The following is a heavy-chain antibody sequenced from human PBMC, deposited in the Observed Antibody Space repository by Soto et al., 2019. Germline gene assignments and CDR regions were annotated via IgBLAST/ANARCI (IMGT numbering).Heavy chain of an antibody. V-gene: IGHV3-23*01. CDR2: VSSSGSST. CDR1: GLTFSNYD. CDR3: ARRDCGSGPNSEFGAPAFAY. J-gene: IGHJ4*02. Sequence: EVQLLESGGGSGQSGGSLRLSCAASGLTFSNYDMSWVRQAPGKGLEWVSSVSSSGSSTYNADSVKGRFTISRDNPKNTLYLHMSSLSAADTAVYYCARRDCGSGPNSEFGAPAFAYWGQGNLVTVTS. D-gene: IGHD2-15*01.